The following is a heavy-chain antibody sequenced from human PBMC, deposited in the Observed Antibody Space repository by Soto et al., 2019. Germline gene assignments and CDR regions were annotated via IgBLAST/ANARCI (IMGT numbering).Heavy chain of an antibody. CDR1: GFTFTSSA. CDR3: AAGSPEEVRGVIARYYYYGMDV. D-gene: IGHD3-10*01. CDR2: IVVGSGNT. V-gene: IGHV1-58*01. J-gene: IGHJ6*02. Sequence: QMQLVQSGPEVKKPGTSVKVSCKASGFTFTSSAVQWVRQARGQRLEWIGWIVVGSGNTNYAQKFQERVTITRDMSTSIAYMELSSLRSEDTAVYYCAAGSPEEVRGVIARYYYYGMDVWGQGTTVTVSS.